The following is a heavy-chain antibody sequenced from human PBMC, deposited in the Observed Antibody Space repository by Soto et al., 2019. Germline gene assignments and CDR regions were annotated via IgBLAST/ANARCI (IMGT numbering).Heavy chain of an antibody. V-gene: IGHV4-31*03. J-gene: IGHJ3*02. Sequence: SETLSLTCTVSGGSISSGGYYWSWIRQHPGKGLEWIGYIYYSGSTYYNPSLKSRVTISVDTSKNQFSLKLSSVTAADTAVYYCARVQPTDSYDAFDIWGQGTMVTVSS. CDR1: GGSISSGGYY. CDR2: IYYSGST. CDR3: ARVQPTDSYDAFDI. D-gene: IGHD2-21*02.